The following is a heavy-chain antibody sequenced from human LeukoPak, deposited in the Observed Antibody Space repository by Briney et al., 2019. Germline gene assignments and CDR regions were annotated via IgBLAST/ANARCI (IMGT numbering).Heavy chain of an antibody. CDR1: GYSLTELS. CDR3: AKAIPGVVVPAATGGGYYYYMDV. J-gene: IGHJ6*03. CDR2: FYPEDCEK. V-gene: IGHV1-24*01. Sequence: GASDKVPCKVSGYSLTELSMHWVRQAPGKGLEWMGGFYPEDCEKIHAQKFQGRVPITEEPSKDPAYLEPSSLRSEDPALYYRAKAIPGVVVPAATGGGYYYYMDVWGKGTPVTVSS. D-gene: IGHD2-2*01.